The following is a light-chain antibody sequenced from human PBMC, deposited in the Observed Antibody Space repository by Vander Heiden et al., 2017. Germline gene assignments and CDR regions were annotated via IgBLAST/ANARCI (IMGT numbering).Light chain of an antibody. Sequence: DIQMTQSPSSLSASVGDRVTITCRASQGIKNFLAWYQQKAGRVPMLLIYTASTLQSGVPSRFSGTGYGTDFTLTISSLQPEDVATYYCQNYNSDPWTFGQGTKVEIK. CDR1: QGIKNF. J-gene: IGKJ1*01. CDR2: TAS. V-gene: IGKV1-27*01. CDR3: QNYNSDPWT.